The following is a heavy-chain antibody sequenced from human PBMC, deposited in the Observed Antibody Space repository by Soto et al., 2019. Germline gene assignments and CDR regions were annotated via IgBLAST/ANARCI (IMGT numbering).Heavy chain of an antibody. V-gene: IGHV4-59*01. CDR2: MYYNGNI. D-gene: IGHD3-16*01. Sequence: SETLSLTCNVSGGSISNYYWTWVRQSPEKGLEWIGYMYYNGNINYNPSLKSRVTISIDTSKNQFSLTLKSVTAADTAVYYCASGGNWFDHWGQRVLVTVYS. CDR1: GGSISNYY. J-gene: IGHJ5*02. CDR3: ASGGNWFDH.